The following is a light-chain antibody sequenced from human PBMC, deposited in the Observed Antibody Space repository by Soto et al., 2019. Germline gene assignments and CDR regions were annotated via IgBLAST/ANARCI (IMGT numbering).Light chain of an antibody. Sequence: EIVLTQSPGTLSLSPGERATLSCRASQSVTSNYLAWYQHKPGQTPRLLIYDTSTRATGIPARFSGSGSGTEFTLTISSLQSEDFAVYYCQQYNNWPTWTFGQGTKVDIK. J-gene: IGKJ1*01. CDR3: QQYNNWPTWT. CDR1: QSVTSN. V-gene: IGKV3-15*01. CDR2: DTS.